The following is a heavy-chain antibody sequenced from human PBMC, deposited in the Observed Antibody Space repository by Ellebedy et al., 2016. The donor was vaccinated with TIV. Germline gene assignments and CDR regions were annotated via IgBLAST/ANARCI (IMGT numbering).Heavy chain of an antibody. CDR3: ARGIEWSGYYSTMAFNP. V-gene: IGHV1-18*01. CDR2: ISAYNGNT. CDR1: GYTFTSYG. J-gene: IGHJ5*02. Sequence: ASVKVSXKASGYTFTSYGISWVRQAPGQGLEWMGWISAYNGNTNYAQKLQGRVTMTTDTSTSTAYMELRSLRSDDTAVYYCARGIEWSGYYSTMAFNPWGQGTLVTVSS. D-gene: IGHD3-3*01.